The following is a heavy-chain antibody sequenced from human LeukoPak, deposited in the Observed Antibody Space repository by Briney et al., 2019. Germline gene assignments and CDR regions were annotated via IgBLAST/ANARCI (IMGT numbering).Heavy chain of an antibody. D-gene: IGHD3-22*01. J-gene: IGHJ4*02. CDR3: ATWYYYDSSGYYPLGYFDY. Sequence: SETLSLTCTVSGGSISSGGYYWSWIRQHPGKGLEWIGYIYYSGSTYYNPSLESRVTISVDTSKNQFSLKLSSVTAADTAVYYCATWYYYDSSGYYPLGYFDYWGQGTLVTVSS. V-gene: IGHV4-31*03. CDR1: GGSISSGGYY. CDR2: IYYSGST.